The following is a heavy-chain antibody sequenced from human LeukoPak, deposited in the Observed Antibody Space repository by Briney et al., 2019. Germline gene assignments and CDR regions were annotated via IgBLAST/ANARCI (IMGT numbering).Heavy chain of an antibody. CDR1: GGSISSGSYY. J-gene: IGHJ5*02. Sequence: SETLSLTCTVSGGSISSGSYYWSWIRQPAGKGLEWIGRIYTSGSTNYNPSLKSRVTISVDTSKNQFSLKLSSVTAADTAVYYCARDREYPYWFDPWGQGTLVTVSS. CDR2: IYTSGST. V-gene: IGHV4-61*02. CDR3: ARDREYPYWFDP. D-gene: IGHD3-10*01.